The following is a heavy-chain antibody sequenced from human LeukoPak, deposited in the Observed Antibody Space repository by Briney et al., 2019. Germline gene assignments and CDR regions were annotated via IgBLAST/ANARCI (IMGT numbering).Heavy chain of an antibody. J-gene: IGHJ4*02. Sequence: GASGKVSCKASGYTFTSHGISWVRQAPGQGLEWMGWISTDNGNTKYAQKLQGRVTMTTDTSTRTAYMELRSLSSDDTAVYYCAREAVEYCSGGSCYGGIDYWGQGTLVTVSS. CDR1: GYTFTSHG. CDR2: ISTDNGNT. CDR3: AREAVEYCSGGSCYGGIDY. D-gene: IGHD2-15*01. V-gene: IGHV1-18*01.